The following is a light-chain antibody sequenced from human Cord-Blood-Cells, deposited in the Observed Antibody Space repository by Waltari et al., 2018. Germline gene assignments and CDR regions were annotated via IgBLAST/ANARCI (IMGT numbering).Light chain of an antibody. CDR1: SSDVGSYNL. Sequence: QSALTQPASVSGSPGQSITISCTGTSSDVGSYNLVSWYQQHPGKAPKRMIYEGSKRPSGFSKRFSGSKSGNTASLTSSGLQAEDEADYYCCSYAGSSTFHVVFGGGTKLTVL. CDR2: EGS. V-gene: IGLV2-23*03. J-gene: IGLJ2*01. CDR3: CSYAGSSTFHVV.